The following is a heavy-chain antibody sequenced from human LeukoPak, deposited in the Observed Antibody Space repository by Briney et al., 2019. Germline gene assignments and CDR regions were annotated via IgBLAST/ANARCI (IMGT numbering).Heavy chain of an antibody. CDR1: GGTFSSYA. Sequence: WASVKVSCKASGGTFSSYAISWVRQAPGQGLEWMGGIIPIFGTANYAQKFQGRVTITTDESTSTAYMELSSLRSEDTAVYYCARDLGYSGYDFGYWGQGTLVTVSS. CDR2: IIPIFGTA. D-gene: IGHD5-12*01. V-gene: IGHV1-69*05. CDR3: ARDLGYSGYDFGY. J-gene: IGHJ4*02.